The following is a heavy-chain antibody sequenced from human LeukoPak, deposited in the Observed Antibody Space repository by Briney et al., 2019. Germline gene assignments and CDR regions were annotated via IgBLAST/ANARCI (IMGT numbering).Heavy chain of an antibody. J-gene: IGHJ4*02. CDR3: AREGFTEDTPLALDY. D-gene: IGHD5-18*01. CDR2: ISYDGSNK. CDR1: GFTFSCYG. Sequence: GGSLTLSCAASGFTFSCYGMHWVRQAPGKGLEWVAVISYDGSNKYYADSVKGRFTISRDNSKNTRYVQMPRLRAENTAVYYCAREGFTEDTPLALDYWGQGTLVSVSS. V-gene: IGHV3-30*03.